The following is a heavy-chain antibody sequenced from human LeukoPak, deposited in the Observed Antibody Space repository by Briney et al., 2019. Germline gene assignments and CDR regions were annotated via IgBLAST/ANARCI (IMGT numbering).Heavy chain of an antibody. CDR1: GGSISSYY. Sequence: SETLSLTCIVSGGSISSYYWSWIRQPAGKGLEWIGRIYTSGSTHYNPSLKSRVTMSVDTSKSQLSLKLRSVTAADTAVYYCAIGTPHLDYGDEVAVWFDPWGQGTLVTVSS. CDR2: IYTSGST. J-gene: IGHJ5*02. V-gene: IGHV4-4*07. CDR3: AIGTPHLDYGDEVAVWFDP. D-gene: IGHD4-17*01.